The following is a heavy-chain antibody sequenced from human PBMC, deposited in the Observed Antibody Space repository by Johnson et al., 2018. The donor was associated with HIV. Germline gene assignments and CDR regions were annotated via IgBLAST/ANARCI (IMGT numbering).Heavy chain of an antibody. J-gene: IGHJ3*02. Sequence: VQLVESGGGLVQPGGSLRLSCAASGFTFSSYWMSWVRQAPGKGLEWVANIKQDGSEKYYVDSVKGRFTISRDNAKNSLYLQMNSLRAEDTAVYYGARDGDEGAFDIWGQGTMVTVSS. D-gene: IGHD3-10*01. CDR3: ARDGDEGAFDI. V-gene: IGHV3-7*05. CDR1: GFTFSSYW. CDR2: IKQDGSEK.